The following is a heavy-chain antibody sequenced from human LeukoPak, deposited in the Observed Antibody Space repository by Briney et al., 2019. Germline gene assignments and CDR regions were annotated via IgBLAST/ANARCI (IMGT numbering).Heavy chain of an antibody. V-gene: IGHV4-4*07. CDR2: IYSTGST. CDR3: ALYCTSSSCPNRGGAFDI. D-gene: IGHD2-2*01. Sequence: SETLSLTCTVSGGSVSTYYWSWIRETAGKGLEWIGRIYSTGSTDYNPSLGSGVSVSADTSKNQFSLKLTSVTAADTAMYYCALYCTSSSCPNRGGAFDIWGQGTMVTVSS. J-gene: IGHJ3*02. CDR1: GGSVSTYY.